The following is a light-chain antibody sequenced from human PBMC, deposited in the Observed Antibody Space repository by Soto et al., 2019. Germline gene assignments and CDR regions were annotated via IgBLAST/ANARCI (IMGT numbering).Light chain of an antibody. CDR2: AAS. CDR1: QSVSSSH. V-gene: IGKV3-20*01. J-gene: IGKJ5*01. Sequence: EIVLAQSPGTRSWSPAERATLSCRASQSVSSSHLAWYQHKPGQAPRLLIYAASSRATGSPDRFSGGGSGTDFTLTISRLEPEDFAVYYCQQYGYSPITFGQGTRLEIK. CDR3: QQYGYSPIT.